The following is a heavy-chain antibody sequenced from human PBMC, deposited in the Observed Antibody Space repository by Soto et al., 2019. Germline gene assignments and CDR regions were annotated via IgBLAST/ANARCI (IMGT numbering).Heavy chain of an antibody. CDR1: GFTFSSYA. D-gene: IGHD2-15*01. Sequence: EVQLLESGGGLVQPGGSLRLSCAASGFTFSSYAMSWVRQAPGKGLEWVSAISGSGGSTYYADSVKGRFTISRDNSKNTLYLQMNSLRAEDSAVYYCAKCLVPRKFPSGGRGCYYYMDVWGKGTTVTVSS. J-gene: IGHJ6*03. CDR2: ISGSGGST. V-gene: IGHV3-23*01. CDR3: AKCLVPRKFPSGGRGCYYYMDV.